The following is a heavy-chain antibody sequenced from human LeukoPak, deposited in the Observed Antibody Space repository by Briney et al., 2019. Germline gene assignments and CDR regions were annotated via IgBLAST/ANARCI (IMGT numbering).Heavy chain of an antibody. CDR1: GGSISSYY. D-gene: IGHD6-13*01. CDR3: ARGVYIAAAQYGY. CDR2: IYYSGTT. V-gene: IGHV4-59*01. Sequence: SETLSLTCTVSGGSISSYYWSWIRQPPGKGLEWIGYIYYSGTTNYNPSLKSRVTIAVDTSKNQFFPKLSSVTAADTAVYYCARGVYIAAAQYGYWGQGTLVTVSS. J-gene: IGHJ4*02.